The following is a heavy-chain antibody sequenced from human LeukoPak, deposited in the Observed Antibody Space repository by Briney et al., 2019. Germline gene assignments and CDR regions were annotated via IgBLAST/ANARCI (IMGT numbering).Heavy chain of an antibody. CDR1: GGSVSSSNW. CDR2: IYHSGST. J-gene: IGHJ4*02. CDR3: ARVGVAGVFDY. Sequence: SGTLSLTCAVSGGSVSSSNWWSCVRQPPGKGLEWIGEIYHSGSTNYNPSLKSRITISVDKSKNQFSLKLSSVTAADTAVYYCARVGVAGVFDYWGQGTLVTVSS. D-gene: IGHD6-19*01. V-gene: IGHV4-4*02.